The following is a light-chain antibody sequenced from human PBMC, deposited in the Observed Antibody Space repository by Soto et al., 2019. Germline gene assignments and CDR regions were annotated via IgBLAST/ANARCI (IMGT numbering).Light chain of an antibody. Sequence: QSALTQPASVSGSPGQSITISCTGTSSDVGGYKYVSWYQHHPGKAPKLMIYEVSNRPSGISSRFSGSKSGNTASLTISGLQAEDEADYYCSSYTSSSTLYVFGTGTKLTVL. J-gene: IGLJ1*01. CDR3: SSYTSSSTLYV. V-gene: IGLV2-14*01. CDR1: SSDVGGYKY. CDR2: EVS.